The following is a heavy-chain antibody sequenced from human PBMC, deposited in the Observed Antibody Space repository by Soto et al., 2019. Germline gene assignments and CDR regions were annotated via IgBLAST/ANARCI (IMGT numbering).Heavy chain of an antibody. CDR1: GDTFSSYA. CDR3: ARDGSGYRSRASPMEV. CDR2: IIPIFGTA. V-gene: IGHV1-69*01. Sequence: QVQLVQSGAEVKKPGSSVKVSCKASGDTFSSYAISWVRQAPGQGLEWMGGIIPIFGTANYAQKFQGRVTITADESTSTAYMELSSLRSEDTAVYYCARDGSGYRSRASPMEVWGQGTTVTVSS. D-gene: IGHD3-22*01. J-gene: IGHJ6*02.